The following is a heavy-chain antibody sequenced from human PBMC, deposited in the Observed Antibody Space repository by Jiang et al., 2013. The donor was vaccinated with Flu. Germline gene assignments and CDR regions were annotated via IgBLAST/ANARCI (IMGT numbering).Heavy chain of an antibody. CDR2: INPNSGGT. D-gene: IGHD2-2*01. CDR3: ARGSSTVTSGTEDRNPAAMLYGMDV. J-gene: IGHJ6*02. Sequence: SGAEVKKPGASVKVSCKASGYTFTGYYMHWVRQAPGQGLEWMGWINPNSGGTNYAQKFQGWVTMTRDTSISTAYMELSRLRSDDTAVYYCARGSSTVTSGTEDRNPAAMLYGMDVWGQGTTVTVSS. CDR1: GYTFTGYY. V-gene: IGHV1-2*04.